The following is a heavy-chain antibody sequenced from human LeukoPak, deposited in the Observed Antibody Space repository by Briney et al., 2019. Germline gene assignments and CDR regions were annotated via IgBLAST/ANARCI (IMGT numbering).Heavy chain of an antibody. CDR1: GYTFTSYG. J-gene: IGHJ4*02. V-gene: IGHV1-18*01. Sequence: ASVKVSCKASGYTFTSYGVSWVRQAPGQGLEWMGWISAYNGNTNYAQKLQGRVTMTRDMSTSTVYMELSSLRSEDTAVYYCARPSTYYYDSSGYYFDYWGQGTLVTVSS. D-gene: IGHD3-22*01. CDR2: ISAYNGNT. CDR3: ARPSTYYYDSSGYYFDY.